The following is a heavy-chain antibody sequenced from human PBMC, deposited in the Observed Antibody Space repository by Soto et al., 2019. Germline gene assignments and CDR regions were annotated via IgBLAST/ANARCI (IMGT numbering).Heavy chain of an antibody. Sequence: GGSLRLSCAASGFTFSSYSMNWVRQAPGKGLEWVSYISSSSSTIYYADSVKGRFTISRDNAKNSLYLQMNSLRDEDTAVYYCASAPRMVRGVIIPNFDYWGQGTLVTASS. CDR1: GFTFSSYS. V-gene: IGHV3-48*02. CDR2: ISSSSSTI. D-gene: IGHD3-10*01. CDR3: ASAPRMVRGVIIPNFDY. J-gene: IGHJ4*02.